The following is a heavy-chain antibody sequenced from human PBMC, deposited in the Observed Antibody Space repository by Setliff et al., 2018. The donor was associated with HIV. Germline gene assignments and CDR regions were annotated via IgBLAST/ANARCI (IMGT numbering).Heavy chain of an antibody. V-gene: IGHV4-61*09. CDR3: ARRVVAAFTFDY. J-gene: IGHJ4*02. Sequence: SETLSLTCTVSGGSISSGSYYWSWIRQPAGKGLEWIGHIYTSGSTNYNPSLKSRVTISVDTSKNQFSLKLNSVTAADTAVYHCARRVVAAFTFDYWGQGTLVTVSS. D-gene: IGHD2-15*01. CDR1: GGSISSGSYY. CDR2: IYTSGST.